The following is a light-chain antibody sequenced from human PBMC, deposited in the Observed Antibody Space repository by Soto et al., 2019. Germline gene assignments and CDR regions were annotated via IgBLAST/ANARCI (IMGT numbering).Light chain of an antibody. CDR3: QSYDSIQQV. J-gene: IGLJ2*01. V-gene: IGLV6-57*01. CDR2: EDY. Sequence: NFMLTQPHSVSESPGKTVTISCTRTSGSIASNYVQWYQQRPGSSPTTVIYEDYQRPSGVPDLFSGYIDSSSNSASLTISALKTEDEADYYYQSYDSIQQVFGGGTKLTVL. CDR1: SGSIASNY.